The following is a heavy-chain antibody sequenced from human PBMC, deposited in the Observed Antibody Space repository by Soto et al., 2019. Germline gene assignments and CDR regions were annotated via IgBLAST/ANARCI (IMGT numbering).Heavy chain of an antibody. CDR3: AREYRSSSGRFDN. Sequence: QVQLVQSGAEVKKPGSSVKVSCKASGGSFNSSALSWVRQAPGQGLEWMGGIIPIFGTPSYAQKFQVRVTITADESTSTAYMELSSLRSEDTAVYYCAREYRSSSGRFDNWGQGTLVTVSS. V-gene: IGHV1-69*01. D-gene: IGHD6-6*01. CDR1: GGSFNSSA. J-gene: IGHJ4*02. CDR2: IIPIFGTP.